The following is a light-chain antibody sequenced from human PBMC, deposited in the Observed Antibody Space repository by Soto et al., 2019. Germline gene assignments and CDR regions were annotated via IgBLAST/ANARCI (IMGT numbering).Light chain of an antibody. J-gene: IGKJ2*01. CDR2: GAS. CDR3: QQYGRSPPFT. V-gene: IGKV3-20*01. CDR1: HSVSSSY. Sequence: EIVLTQSPGTLSLSTGERATLSCRASHSVSSSYLAWYQQNPGQAPRLLIYGASSRATGIPDRFSGSGSGTDFTLTISRLEPEDFAVYYCQQYGRSPPFTFGQGTKLEIK.